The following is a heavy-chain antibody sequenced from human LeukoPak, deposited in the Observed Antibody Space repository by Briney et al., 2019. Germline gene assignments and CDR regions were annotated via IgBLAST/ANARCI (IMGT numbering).Heavy chain of an antibody. V-gene: IGHV1-18*01. CDR2: ISAYNGNT. J-gene: IGHJ4*02. CDR1: GYTFTSYG. CDR3: ARDRYYDSSGYYLKHFDY. D-gene: IGHD3-22*01. Sequence: ASVKVSCTASGYTFTSYGISWVRQAPGQGLEWMGWISAYNGNTNYAQKLQGRVTMTTDTSTSTAYMELRSLRSDDTAVYYCARDRYYDSSGYYLKHFDYWGQGTLVTVSS.